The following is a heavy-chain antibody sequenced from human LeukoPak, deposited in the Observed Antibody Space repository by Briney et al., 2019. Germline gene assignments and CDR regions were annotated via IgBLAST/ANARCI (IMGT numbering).Heavy chain of an antibody. Sequence: GGSLRLSCAASGFTFSSHWMHWVRQAPGKGLVWVSRINGDGSNTTYADSVKGRFTISRHNSKNTLYLQMNSLRAEDTAVYYCARGGYYDSSPFDYWGQGTLVTVSS. D-gene: IGHD3-22*01. V-gene: IGHV3-74*03. CDR2: INGDGSNT. CDR1: GFTFSSHW. J-gene: IGHJ4*02. CDR3: ARGGYYDSSPFDY.